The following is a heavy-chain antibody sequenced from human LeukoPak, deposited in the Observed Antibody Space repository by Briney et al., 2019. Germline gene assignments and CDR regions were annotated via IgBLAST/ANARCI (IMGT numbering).Heavy chain of an antibody. V-gene: IGHV1-2*02. CDR1: GYTFTGYY. CDR2: INPNSGGT. CDR3: AISSTRRDYFDY. D-gene: IGHD2-2*01. J-gene: IGHJ4*02. Sequence: APVKVSCKASGYTFTGYYMHWVRQAPGQGLEWMGWINPNSGGTNYAQKFQGRVTMTRDTSISTAYMELSRLRSDDTAVYYCAISSTRRDYFDYWGQGTLVTVSS.